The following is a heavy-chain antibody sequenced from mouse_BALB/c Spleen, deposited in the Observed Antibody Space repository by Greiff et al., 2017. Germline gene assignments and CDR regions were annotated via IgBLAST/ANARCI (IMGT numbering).Heavy chain of an antibody. CDR2: IRNKANGYTT. V-gene: IGHV7-3*02. CDR1: GFTFTDYY. J-gene: IGHJ1*01. CDR3: ARTGTDWYFDV. Sequence: EVKLMESGGGLVQPGGSLRLSCATSGFTFTDYYMSWVRQPPGKALEWLGFIRNKANGYTTEYSASVKGRFTISRDNSQSILYLQMNTLRAEDSATYYCARTGTDWYFDVWGAGTTVTVSS. D-gene: IGHD4-1*01.